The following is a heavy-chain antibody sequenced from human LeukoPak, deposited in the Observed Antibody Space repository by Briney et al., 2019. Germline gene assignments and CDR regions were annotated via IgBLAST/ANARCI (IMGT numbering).Heavy chain of an antibody. D-gene: IGHD3-10*01. V-gene: IGHV1-2*02. CDR2: INPNSGGT. J-gene: IGHJ6*03. CDR3: ARDGYGSGRGYYYYMDV. Sequence: ASVKVSCXASGYTFTGYYMHWVRQAPGQGLEWMGWINPNSGGTNYAQKVQGRVTMTRDTSISTAYMELSRLRSDHTAVYYCARDGYGSGRGYYYYMDVWGKGTTVTVSS. CDR1: GYTFTGYY.